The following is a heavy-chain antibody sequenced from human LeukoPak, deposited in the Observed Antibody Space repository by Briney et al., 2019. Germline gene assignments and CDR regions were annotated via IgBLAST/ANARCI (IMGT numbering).Heavy chain of an antibody. Sequence: ASVKVPCKASGYTFTGFYMHWVRQAPGQGLEWMGWINPKSGGTNYAQKFQGRVTMTRDTSISTVYMELSRLRSDDTAVYYCATWGSIWCDYWGRGTQVSVS. V-gene: IGHV1-2*02. J-gene: IGHJ4*02. CDR3: ATWGSIWCDY. CDR1: GYTFTGFY. D-gene: IGHD6-13*01. CDR2: INPKSGGT.